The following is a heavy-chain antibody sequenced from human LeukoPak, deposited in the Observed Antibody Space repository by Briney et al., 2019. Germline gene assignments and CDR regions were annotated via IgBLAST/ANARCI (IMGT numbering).Heavy chain of an antibody. V-gene: IGHV1-18*01. D-gene: IGHD3-22*01. Sequence: ASVKVSCKASGYTFTSYGISWVRQAPGRGLEWMGWISAYNGNTNYAQKLQGRVTMTTDTSTSTAYMELRSLRSDDTAVYYCARDVEGDYYYDSSGYKVTDYWGQGTLVTVSS. J-gene: IGHJ4*02. CDR3: ARDVEGDYYYDSSGYKVTDY. CDR2: ISAYNGNT. CDR1: GYTFTSYG.